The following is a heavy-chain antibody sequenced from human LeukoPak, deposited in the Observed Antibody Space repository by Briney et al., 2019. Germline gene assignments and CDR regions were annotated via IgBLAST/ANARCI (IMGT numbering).Heavy chain of an antibody. J-gene: IGHJ5*02. D-gene: IGHD2-2*01. CDR3: TRLTDIVVVPTTS. Sequence: PGGSLRLSCAASGFTFSDSAIHWVRRASGKGLEWVGRIRSKVNNYATVYAASVKGRFTISRDDSKNTAYLQMNTLQTDDTAVYYCTRLTDIVVVPTTSWGQGTLVTVSS. CDR1: GFTFSDSA. V-gene: IGHV3-73*01. CDR2: IRSKVNNYAT.